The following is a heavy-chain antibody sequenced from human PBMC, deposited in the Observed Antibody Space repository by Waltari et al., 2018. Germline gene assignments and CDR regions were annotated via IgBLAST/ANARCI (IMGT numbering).Heavy chain of an antibody. V-gene: IGHV1-2*02. CDR1: GYTFTGYH. CDR2: INPNSGGT. CDR3: ARFGTDPSFGGFDY. D-gene: IGHD2-2*01. J-gene: IGHJ4*02. Sequence: QAQLVQSGAEVKKPGASVKVSCQASGYTFTGYHMHWVGQAPGQRLERMGWINPNSGGTNYAQKFQGRVTMTRDTSISTAYMELSRLRSDDTAVYYCARFGTDPSFGGFDYWGQGTLVTVSS.